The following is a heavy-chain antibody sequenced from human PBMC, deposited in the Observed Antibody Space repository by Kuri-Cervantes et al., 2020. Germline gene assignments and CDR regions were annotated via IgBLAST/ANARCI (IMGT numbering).Heavy chain of an antibody. CDR1: GFTFSSYA. CDR3: ARDRPPYSSGWYGRTKRGSYGMDV. CDR2: ISGSGGST. V-gene: IGHV3-23*01. D-gene: IGHD6-19*01. Sequence: GGSLRLSCAASGFTFSSYAMSWVRQAPGKGLEWVSAISGSGGSTYYADSVKGRFTISRDNSKNTLHLQMNSLRAEDTAVYYCARDRPPYSSGWYGRTKRGSYGMDVWGQGTTVTVSS. J-gene: IGHJ6*02.